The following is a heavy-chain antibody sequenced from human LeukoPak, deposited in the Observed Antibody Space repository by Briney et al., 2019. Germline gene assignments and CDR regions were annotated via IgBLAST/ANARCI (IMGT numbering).Heavy chain of an antibody. CDR2: IESDGSRT. V-gene: IGHV3-74*01. CDR1: GFTFRNYR. J-gene: IGHJ4*02. CDR3: ARDAYGLGY. D-gene: IGHD3-16*01. Sequence: GGSLRLPCAASGFTFRNYRMHWVRQAPGKGLVWVSLIESDGSRTNYADSVKGQFTISRDNAKNTLYLQMNSLRAEDTAVYYCARDAYGLGYWGQGTLVTVSS.